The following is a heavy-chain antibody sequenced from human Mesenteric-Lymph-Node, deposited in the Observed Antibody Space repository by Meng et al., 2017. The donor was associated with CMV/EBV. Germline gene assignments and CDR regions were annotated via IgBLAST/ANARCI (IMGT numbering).Heavy chain of an antibody. CDR3: ARSAHSGYYYDSSGYRRRRTADFDFDY. CDR1: GFTFSSYA. V-gene: IGHV3-30-3*01. Sequence: GESLKISCAASGFTFSSYAMHWVRQAPGKGLEWVAVISYDGSNKYYADSVKGRFTISRDNSKNTLYLQMNSLRAEDTAVYYCARSAHSGYYYDSSGYRRRRTADFDFDYWGQGTLVTVSS. CDR2: ISYDGSNK. D-gene: IGHD3-22*01. J-gene: IGHJ4*02.